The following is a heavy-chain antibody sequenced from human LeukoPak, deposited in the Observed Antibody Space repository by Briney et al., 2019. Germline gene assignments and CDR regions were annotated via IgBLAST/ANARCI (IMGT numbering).Heavy chain of an antibody. V-gene: IGHV3-30*18. CDR2: ISYDGSNK. Sequence: GGSLRLSCAASGFTFSRYGMHWVRQAPGKGLEAVAVISYDGSNKYYADSVKGRFTISRDNSKNTLYLQMNSLRAEDTAVYYCAKDGDSSGWYYFDYWGQGTLVTVSS. CDR3: AKDGDSSGWYYFDY. D-gene: IGHD6-19*01. J-gene: IGHJ4*02. CDR1: GFTFSRYG.